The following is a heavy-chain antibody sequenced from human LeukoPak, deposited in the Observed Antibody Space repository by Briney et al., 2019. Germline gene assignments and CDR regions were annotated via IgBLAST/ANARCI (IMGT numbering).Heavy chain of an antibody. V-gene: IGHV4-34*01. D-gene: IGHD2-2*01. CDR2: INHSRST. CDR1: SQSFSGYY. CDR3: ARLCSSTSCRALYYYYGMDV. J-gene: IGHJ6*02. Sequence: SDTLSLICAVYSQSFSGYYSSWLRHPPQKALEGISEINHSRSTNYNPSLKSRVTISVDTSKNQFSLKLSSVTAADTAVYYCARLCSSTSCRALYYYYGMDVWGQGTTVTVSS.